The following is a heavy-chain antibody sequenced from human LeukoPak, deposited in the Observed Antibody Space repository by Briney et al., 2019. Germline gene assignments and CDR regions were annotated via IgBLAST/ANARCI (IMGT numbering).Heavy chain of an antibody. D-gene: IGHD3-22*01. V-gene: IGHV3-48*03. J-gene: IGHJ3*02. Sequence: GGSLRLSCAASGFTFSSYEMNWVRQAPGKGLEWVSYISSSGSTIYDADSVKGRFTISRDNAKNSLYPQMNSLRAEDTAVYYCARVSRYYYDSSGLQHAFDIWGQGTMVTVSS. CDR2: ISSSGSTI. CDR1: GFTFSSYE. CDR3: ARVSRYYYDSSGLQHAFDI.